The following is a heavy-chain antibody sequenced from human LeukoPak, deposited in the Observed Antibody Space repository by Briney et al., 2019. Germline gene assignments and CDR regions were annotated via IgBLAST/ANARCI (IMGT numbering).Heavy chain of an antibody. Sequence: GSVKVSCMASGYTFRSFDVNWVRQATGQGREWMGWMNPNSGNTGYAQELQGRVTMTRNTSINTAYMEVSGLTSEDTAVYYCARAPSPASYAMDVWGQGTTVTVPS. J-gene: IGHJ6*02. CDR1: GYTFRSFD. V-gene: IGHV1-8*01. CDR3: ARAPSPASYAMDV. CDR2: MNPNSGNT.